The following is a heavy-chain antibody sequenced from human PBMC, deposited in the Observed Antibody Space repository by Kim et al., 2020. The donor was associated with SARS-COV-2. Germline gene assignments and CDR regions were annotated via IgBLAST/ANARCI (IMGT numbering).Heavy chain of an antibody. V-gene: IGHV3-23*01. Sequence: GGSLRLSCAASGFTFSSYAMSWVRQAPGKGLEWVSAISGSGGSTYYADSVKGRFTISRDNSKNTLYLQMNSLRAEDTAVYYCAKDRAPDLRYFDWGETGRLLWAPWGMDVWGQGTTVTVSS. CDR3: AKDRAPDLRYFDWGETGRLLWAPWGMDV. CDR1: GFTFSSYA. J-gene: IGHJ6*02. CDR2: ISGSGGST. D-gene: IGHD3-9*01.